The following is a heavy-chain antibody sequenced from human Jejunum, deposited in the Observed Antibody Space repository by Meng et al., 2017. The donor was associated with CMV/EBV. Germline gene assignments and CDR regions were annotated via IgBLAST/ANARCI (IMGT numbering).Heavy chain of an antibody. CDR2: IYPDDSNI. D-gene: IGHD3/OR15-3a*01. V-gene: IGHV5-51*01. CDR3: ATQTGLGNDAYNI. CDR1: GYMFADTW. Sequence: SGYMFADTWIGWVRQMPGKGLDWMGLIYPDDSNIKYSPSFQGQVTISADKSISTAYLQWSSLKASDTAMYYCATQTGLGNDAYNIWGQGTRVTVSS. J-gene: IGHJ3*02.